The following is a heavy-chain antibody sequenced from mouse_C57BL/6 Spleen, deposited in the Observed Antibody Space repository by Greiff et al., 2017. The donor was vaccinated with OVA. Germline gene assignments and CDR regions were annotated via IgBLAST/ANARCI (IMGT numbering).Heavy chain of an antibody. CDR2: IYPGDGDT. Sequence: QVQLQQSGAELVKPGASVKISCKASGYAFSSYWMNWVKQRPGKGLEWIGQIYPGDGDTNYNGKFKGKATLTADKSSSTAYMQLSSLTSEDSAVYFCARGYLVGNYFDYWGQGTTLTVSS. CDR1: GYAFSSYW. J-gene: IGHJ2*01. D-gene: IGHD2-12*01. CDR3: ARGYLVGNYFDY. V-gene: IGHV1-80*01.